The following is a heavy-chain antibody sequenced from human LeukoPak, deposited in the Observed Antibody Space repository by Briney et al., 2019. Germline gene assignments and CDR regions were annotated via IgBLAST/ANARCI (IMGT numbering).Heavy chain of an antibody. CDR3: ARRHCCGGDRNWFDP. V-gene: IGHV1-69*13. Sequence: ASVKVSCKASGGTFSSYAISWVRQAPGQGLEWMGGITPIFGTANYAQKFQGRVTITADESTSTAYMELSSLRSEDTAVYYCARRHCCGGDRNWFDPWGQGTLVTVSS. CDR1: GGTFSSYA. CDR2: ITPIFGTA. J-gene: IGHJ5*02. D-gene: IGHD2-21*02.